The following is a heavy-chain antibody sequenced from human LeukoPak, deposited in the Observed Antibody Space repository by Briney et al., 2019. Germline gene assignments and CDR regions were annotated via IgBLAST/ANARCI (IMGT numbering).Heavy chain of an antibody. V-gene: IGHV4-4*07. CDR1: GGSISSYY. CDR2: IYTSGST. D-gene: IGHD6-13*01. Sequence: PSENLSLTCTVSGGSISSYYWSWTRQPAGKGLEWIGRIYTSGSTNYNPSLKSRVTISVDTSKNQFSLKLSSVTAADTAVYYCARQDVVAAASLWGQGTLVTVSS. J-gene: IGHJ4*02. CDR3: ARQDVVAAASL.